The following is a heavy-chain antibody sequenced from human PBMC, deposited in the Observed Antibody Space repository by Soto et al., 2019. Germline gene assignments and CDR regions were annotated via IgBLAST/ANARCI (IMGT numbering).Heavy chain of an antibody. V-gene: IGHV3-48*02. D-gene: IGHD1-20*01. CDR2: ISSSSSNI. Sequence: GGSLRLSCTASGFTFSSRAMNWVRQFPGRGLEWVSYISSSSSNIDYADSVKGRFTVSRDNAKNSLYLQMNTLRDEDTAVYYCASDRSLGSNWYYYLESWGQGTLVTVSS. J-gene: IGHJ4*02. CDR3: ASDRSLGSNWYYYLES. CDR1: GFTFSSRA.